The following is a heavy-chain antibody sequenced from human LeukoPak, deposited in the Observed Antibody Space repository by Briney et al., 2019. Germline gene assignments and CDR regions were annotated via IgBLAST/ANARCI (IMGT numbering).Heavy chain of an antibody. D-gene: IGHD4-17*01. CDR2: INPNSGGT. Sequence: ASVKVSCKASGYSFTSNYIHWVRQAPGQGLEWMGWINPNSGGTNYAQKFQGWVTMTRDTSISTAYMELSRLRSDDTAVYYCARARGAYGDYFYSFDYWGQGTLVTVSS. CDR1: GYSFTSNY. V-gene: IGHV1-2*04. J-gene: IGHJ4*02. CDR3: ARARGAYGDYFYSFDY.